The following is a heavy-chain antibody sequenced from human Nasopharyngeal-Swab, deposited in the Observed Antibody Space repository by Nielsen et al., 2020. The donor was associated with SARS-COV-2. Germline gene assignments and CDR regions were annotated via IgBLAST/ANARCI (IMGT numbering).Heavy chain of an antibody. V-gene: IGHV3-33*08. CDR2: IWYDGSNK. J-gene: IGHJ4*02. CDR1: GFTFSSYA. D-gene: IGHD6-19*01. CDR3: ARDYRPQRSIAVAGTY. Sequence: GGSLRLSCAASGFTFSSYAMSWVRQAPGKGLEWVAVIWYDGSNKYYADSVKGRFTISRDNSKNTLYLQMNSLRAEDTAVYYCARDYRPQRSIAVAGTYWGQGTLVTVSS.